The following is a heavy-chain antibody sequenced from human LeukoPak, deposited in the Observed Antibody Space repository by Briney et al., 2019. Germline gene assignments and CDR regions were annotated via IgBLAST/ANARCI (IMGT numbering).Heavy chain of an antibody. CDR3: AKDQKADY. J-gene: IGHJ4*02. V-gene: IGHV3-30*02. CDR1: GFTFSSYA. CDR2: IRYDGSNK. Sequence: GGSLRLSCAASGFTFSSYAMSWVRQAPGKGPEWVAFIRYDGSNKYYADSVKGRFTISRDNSKNTLYLQMNSLRAEDTAVYYCAKDQKADYWGQGTLVTVSS.